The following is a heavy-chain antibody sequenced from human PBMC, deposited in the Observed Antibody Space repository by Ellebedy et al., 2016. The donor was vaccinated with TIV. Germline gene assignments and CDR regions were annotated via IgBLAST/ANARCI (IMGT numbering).Heavy chain of an antibody. CDR2: INPNSGGT. Sequence: AASVKVSCKASGYTFTGYYMHWVRQAPGQGLEWMGWINPNSGGTNYAQKFQGWVTMTRDTSISTAYMELSRLRSDDTAVYYCATIAVAIYYFDYWGQGTLVTVSS. D-gene: IGHD6-19*01. CDR3: ATIAVAIYYFDY. V-gene: IGHV1-2*04. J-gene: IGHJ4*02. CDR1: GYTFTGYY.